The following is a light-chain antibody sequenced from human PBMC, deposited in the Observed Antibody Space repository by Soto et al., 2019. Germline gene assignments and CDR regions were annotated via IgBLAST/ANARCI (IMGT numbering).Light chain of an antibody. V-gene: IGKV1-39*01. CDR3: QQSYRIPPWT. CDR1: QSISTF. CDR2: AAS. J-gene: IGKJ1*01. Sequence: DMQITQSPSPLSASVGDRVTITGRVSQSISTFLNWYQQRPGKAPELLIYAASNLQSGVPSRFSGSGYGTDFALTISSLQPEDFATYYCQQSYRIPPWTFGQGIKVDIK.